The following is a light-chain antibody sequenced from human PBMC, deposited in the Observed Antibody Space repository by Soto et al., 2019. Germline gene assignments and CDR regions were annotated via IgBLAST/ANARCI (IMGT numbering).Light chain of an antibody. J-gene: IGLJ1*01. CDR2: GNS. Sequence: QSVLTPPTSVSGAPGQTVTISCTGSISNIGAGYDVHWYQQLPGTVPKVLIYGNSNRPSGVPDRFSGSKSGTSASLAITGLQAEDEADYYCQSYDISLSGFHVFGTGTKVTVL. CDR1: ISNIGAGYD. CDR3: QSYDISLSGFHV. V-gene: IGLV1-40*01.